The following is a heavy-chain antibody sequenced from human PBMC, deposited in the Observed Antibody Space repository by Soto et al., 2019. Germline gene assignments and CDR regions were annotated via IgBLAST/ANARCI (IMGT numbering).Heavy chain of an antibody. J-gene: IGHJ6*03. CDR1: GGSISSGGYY. D-gene: IGHD3-10*01. CDR3: ASDYYGSGRYFKPHPYYYYMDV. Sequence: QVQLQESGPGLVKPSQTLSLTCTVSGGSISSGGYYWSWIRQHPGKGLEWIGYIYYSGSTYYNPSLKSRVTISVDTSKNQFSLKLSSVTAADTAVYYCASDYYGSGRYFKPHPYYYYMDVWGKGTTVTVSS. V-gene: IGHV4-31*03. CDR2: IYYSGST.